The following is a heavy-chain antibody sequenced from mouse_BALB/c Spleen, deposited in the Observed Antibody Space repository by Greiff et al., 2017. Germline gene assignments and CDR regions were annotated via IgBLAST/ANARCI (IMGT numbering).Heavy chain of an antibody. Sequence: VQLQQSGAELARPGASVKMSCTASGYTFTSYTMHWVKQRPGQGLEWIGYINPSRGYTNYNQKFKDQATLTADKSSSTAYLQLSSLTSEDSAVYYCARSPRFHLDNGGKGTTLTVSS. CDR2: INPSRGYT. CDR3: ARSPRFHLDN. V-gene: IGHV1-4*01. CDR1: GYTFTSYT. J-gene: IGHJ2*01.